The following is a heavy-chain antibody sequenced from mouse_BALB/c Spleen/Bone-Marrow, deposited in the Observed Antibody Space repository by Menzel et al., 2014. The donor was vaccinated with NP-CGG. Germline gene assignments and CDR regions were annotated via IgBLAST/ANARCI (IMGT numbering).Heavy chain of an antibody. CDR3: TRSDYYDYQAWFAY. Sequence: LQESGAELVKPGASVKLSCKTSGYTFTNYYIYWVKQRPGQGLEWIGEINPSNGGSIFNEKLKSKATLTVDESSSTAYMQLSSLTSEDSAVYYCTRSDYYDYQAWFAYWGQGTLVTVSA. D-gene: IGHD2-4*01. CDR1: GYTFTNYY. V-gene: IGHV1S81*02. CDR2: INPSNGGS. J-gene: IGHJ3*01.